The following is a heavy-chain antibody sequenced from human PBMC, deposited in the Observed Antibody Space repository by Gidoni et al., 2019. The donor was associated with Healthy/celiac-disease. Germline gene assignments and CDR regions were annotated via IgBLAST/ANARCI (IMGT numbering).Heavy chain of an antibody. CDR3: ARDRREQWLVYGDDAFDI. Sequence: QVQLAESGGGVVQPGTSLRLSCPASGFPFRRYGMQWVRQAPGKGLEWVAVIWYDGSNKYYADSVKGRFTISRDNSKNTLYLQMNSLRAEDTAVYYCARDRREQWLVYGDDAFDIWGQGTMVTVSS. CDR1: GFPFRRYG. V-gene: IGHV3-33*01. D-gene: IGHD6-19*01. J-gene: IGHJ3*02. CDR2: IWYDGSNK.